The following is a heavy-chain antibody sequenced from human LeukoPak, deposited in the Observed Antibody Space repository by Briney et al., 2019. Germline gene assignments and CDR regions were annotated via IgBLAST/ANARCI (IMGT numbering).Heavy chain of an antibody. CDR2: IHHSGST. J-gene: IGHJ5*02. Sequence: SETLSLTSAVYSGSFTGYYSSWIRQPPGKGLEWIGEIHHSGSTNYNPSLKSRVNISVDTSKNHFSLKVRSVTAADTAVYYGARVGGGSLYTWGQGTLVTVSS. D-gene: IGHD2-15*01. CDR3: ARVGGGSLYT. CDR1: SGSFTGYY. V-gene: IGHV4-34*01.